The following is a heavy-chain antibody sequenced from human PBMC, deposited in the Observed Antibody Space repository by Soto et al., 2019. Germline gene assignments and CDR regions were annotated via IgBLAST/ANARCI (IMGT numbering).Heavy chain of an antibody. J-gene: IGHJ6*02. CDR3: ARARGYSGYETYYYGMDV. V-gene: IGHV1-69*01. CDR1: GGTFSSYA. CDR2: IIPIFGTA. D-gene: IGHD5-12*01. Sequence: QVQLVKSGAEVKKPGSSVKVSCKASGGTFSSYAISWVRQAPGQGLEWMGGIIPIFGTANYAQKFQGRVTITADESTSTAYMELSSLRSEDTAVYYCARARGYSGYETYYYGMDVWGQGTTVTVSS.